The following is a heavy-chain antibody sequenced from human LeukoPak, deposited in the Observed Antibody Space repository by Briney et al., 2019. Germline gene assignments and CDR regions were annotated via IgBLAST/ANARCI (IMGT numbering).Heavy chain of an antibody. CDR3: ARGPNYYGSGSSYKNPYYYYYGMDV. CDR2: INHSGST. CDR1: GGSFSGYY. Sequence: SETLSLTCAVYGGSFSGYYWSWIRQPPGKGLEWIGEINHSGSTNYNPSLKSRVTISVDTSENQFSLKLSSVTAADTAVYYCARGPNYYGSGSSYKNPYYYYYGMDVWGQGTTVTVSS. V-gene: IGHV4-34*01. D-gene: IGHD3-10*01. J-gene: IGHJ6*02.